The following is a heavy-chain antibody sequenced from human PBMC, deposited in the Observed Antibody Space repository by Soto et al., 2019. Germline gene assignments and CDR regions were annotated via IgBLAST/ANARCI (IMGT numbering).Heavy chain of an antibody. Sequence: VASVKVSCKASGGTFSSYAISWVRQAPGQGLEWMGGIIPIFGTANYAQKFQGRVTITADESTSTAYMELSSLRSEDTAVYYCARGGKPGSGDIWGQGTMVTVSS. D-gene: IGHD1-26*01. CDR2: IIPIFGTA. CDR3: ARGGKPGSGDI. V-gene: IGHV1-69*13. J-gene: IGHJ3*02. CDR1: GGTFSSYA.